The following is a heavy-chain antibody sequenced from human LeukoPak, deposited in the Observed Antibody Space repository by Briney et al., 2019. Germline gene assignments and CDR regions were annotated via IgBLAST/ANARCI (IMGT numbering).Heavy chain of an antibody. CDR1: GFTFSSYA. D-gene: IGHD5-24*01. V-gene: IGHV3-23*01. J-gene: IGHJ4*02. Sequence: PGGSLRLSCAASGFTFSSYALSWVRQAPGKGQDWVSGINVSGGSTYYADSVKGRFTVSRDNSKNTLYLLMNSLRAEDTAVYYCARGITGLDYWGQGTLVTVSS. CDR2: INVSGGST. CDR3: ARGITGLDY.